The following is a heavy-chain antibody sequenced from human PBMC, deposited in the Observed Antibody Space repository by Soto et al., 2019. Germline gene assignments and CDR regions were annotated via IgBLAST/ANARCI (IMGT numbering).Heavy chain of an antibody. CDR1: GYTFTSYD. D-gene: IGHD3-10*01. J-gene: IGHJ6*03. CDR3: ARDESRYYGSGATIYYMDV. V-gene: IGHV1-18*01. Sequence: GASMKVSCKSSGYTFTSYDINWVRQATGQGLEWMGWMSPNNGNTDYAQKLQGRVTMTTDTSTSTAYMELRSLRSDDTAVYYCARDESRYYGSGATIYYMDVWGKGTTVTVSS. CDR2: MSPNNGNT.